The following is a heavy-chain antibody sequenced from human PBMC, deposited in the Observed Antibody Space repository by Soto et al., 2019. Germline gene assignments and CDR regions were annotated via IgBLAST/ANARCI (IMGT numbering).Heavy chain of an antibody. CDR1: GFTFSSYS. V-gene: IGHV3-48*01. D-gene: IGHD3-16*02. CDR2: ISSSSSTI. J-gene: IGHJ4*02. Sequence: GGSLRLSCAASGFTFSSYSMNWVRQAPGKGLEWVSYISSSSSTIYYADSVKGRFTISRDNAKNSLYLQMNSLRAEDTAVYYCASYDYIWGSYRLKSDGWYYFDYWGQGTLVTVSS. CDR3: ASYDYIWGSYRLKSDGWYYFDY.